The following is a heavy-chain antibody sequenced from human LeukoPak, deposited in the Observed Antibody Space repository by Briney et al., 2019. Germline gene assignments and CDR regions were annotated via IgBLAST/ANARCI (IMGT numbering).Heavy chain of an antibody. Sequence: GGSLRLSCAASEFSVGSNYMTWVRQAPGKGLEWVSLIYSGGSTYYADSVKGRFTISRDNSKNTLYLQMNSLRAEDTAVYYCARDVKAYYYGSGIYYYYMDVWGKGTTVTISS. D-gene: IGHD3-10*01. J-gene: IGHJ6*03. CDR2: IYSGGST. CDR1: EFSVGSNY. V-gene: IGHV3-66*01. CDR3: ARDVKAYYYGSGIYYYYMDV.